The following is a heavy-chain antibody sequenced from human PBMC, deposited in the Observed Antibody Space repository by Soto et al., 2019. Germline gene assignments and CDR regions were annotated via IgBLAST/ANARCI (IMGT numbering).Heavy chain of an antibody. J-gene: IGHJ4*02. CDR2: LFPSDEK. Sequence: SGPTLVKPTETLTLNCTVSGFSLRNGRMGVIWIRQPPGKALEWLAYLFPSDEKSYRTSLKTRLTISRDTSQSQVVLTMTNLNPGDTGTYYCARLREGARRTPDSWGQGSLVTVSS. CDR1: GFSLRNGRMG. CDR3: ARLREGARRTPDS. V-gene: IGHV2-26*01. D-gene: IGHD1-26*01.